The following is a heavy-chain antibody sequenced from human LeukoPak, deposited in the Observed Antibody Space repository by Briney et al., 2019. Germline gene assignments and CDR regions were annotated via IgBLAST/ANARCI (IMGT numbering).Heavy chain of an antibody. CDR3: ARAVVVPAANYYFDY. CDR1: GGSISSGGYY. V-gene: IGHV4-31*03. Sequence: SEPLSLTCTVSGGSISSGGYYWSWIRQHPGKGLEWIGYIYYSGSTYYIPSLKSRVTISVDTSKNQFSLRLGSVTAADTAVYYCARAVVVPAANYYFDYWGQGTLVTVSS. CDR2: IYYSGST. J-gene: IGHJ4*02. D-gene: IGHD2-2*01.